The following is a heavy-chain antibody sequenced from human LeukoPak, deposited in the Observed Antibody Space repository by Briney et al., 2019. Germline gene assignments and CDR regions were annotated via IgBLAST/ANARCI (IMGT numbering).Heavy chain of an antibody. CDR1: GFTFDDYA. CDR3: AKGNYDILTGYDAFDI. V-gene: IGHV3-9*03. J-gene: IGHJ3*02. Sequence: GGSLRLSCAASGFTFDDYAMHWVRQAPGKGLEWVSGISWNSGSIGYADSVKGRFTISRDNAKNSLYLQMNSLRAEDMALYYCAKGNYDILTGYDAFDIWGQGTMVTVSS. D-gene: IGHD3-9*01. CDR2: ISWNSGSI.